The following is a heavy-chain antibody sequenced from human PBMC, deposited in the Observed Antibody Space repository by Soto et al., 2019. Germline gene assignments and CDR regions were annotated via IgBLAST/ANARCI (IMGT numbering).Heavy chain of an antibody. J-gene: IGHJ4*02. CDR1: GYTFTSYD. CDR3: ASVACTGGRCYYDY. Sequence: QVQLVQSGAEVKKPGASVKVSCKASGYTFTSYDFNWVRQATGQGLEWLGWMNPNSGTTGYAQRFQGSVTMTRNTAISTAYMELSSLRSEDTAMYYCASVACTGGRCYYDYWGQGTLVTVSS. V-gene: IGHV1-8*01. CDR2: MNPNSGTT. D-gene: IGHD2-8*02.